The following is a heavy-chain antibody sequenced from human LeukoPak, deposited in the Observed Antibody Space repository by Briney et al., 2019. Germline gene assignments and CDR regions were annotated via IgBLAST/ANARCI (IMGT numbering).Heavy chain of an antibody. Sequence: ASVKVSCKASGYTFTGYYMHWVRQAPGQGLDVMGRINPNSGGTNYAQKFQGRVTMTRDTSISTAYMELSRLRSDDTAVYYCARDEASIIAAADLWGQGTLVTVSS. J-gene: IGHJ5*02. CDR1: GYTFTGYY. V-gene: IGHV1-2*06. CDR3: ARDEASIIAAADL. CDR2: INPNSGGT. D-gene: IGHD6-13*01.